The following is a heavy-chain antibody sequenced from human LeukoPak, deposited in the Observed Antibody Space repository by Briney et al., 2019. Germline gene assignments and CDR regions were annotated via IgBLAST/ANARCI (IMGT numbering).Heavy chain of an antibody. J-gene: IGHJ4*02. CDR2: IYYSGST. Sequence: SETLSLTCTVSGGSISSSSYYWGWIRQPPGKGLEWIGSIYYSGSTYYNPSLKSRVTISVDTSKNQFSLKLSSVTAAGTAVYYCARHLVSSSSSGFDYWGQGTLVTVSS. D-gene: IGHD6-6*01. V-gene: IGHV4-39*01. CDR3: ARHLVSSSSSGFDY. CDR1: GGSISSSSYY.